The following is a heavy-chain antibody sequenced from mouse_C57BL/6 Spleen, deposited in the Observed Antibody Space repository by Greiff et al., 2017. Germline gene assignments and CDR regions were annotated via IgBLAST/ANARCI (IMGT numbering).Heavy chain of an antibody. V-gene: IGHV2-9-1*01. CDR1: GFSLTSYA. CDR3: AIIYGNAMDY. Sequence: VKLQESGPGLVAPSQSLSITCTVSGFSLTSYAISWVRQPPGKGLEWLGVIWTGGGTNYNSALKSRLSISKDNSKSLVFIKMNSLQTDDTAKYYCAIIYGNAMDYWGQGTSVTVSS. J-gene: IGHJ4*01. D-gene: IGHD2-1*01. CDR2: IWTGGGT.